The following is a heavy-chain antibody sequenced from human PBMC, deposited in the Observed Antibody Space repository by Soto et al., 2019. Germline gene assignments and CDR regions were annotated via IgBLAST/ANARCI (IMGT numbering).Heavy chain of an antibody. CDR1: GFTVSSNY. J-gene: IGHJ4*02. Sequence: GGSLRRSCAAYGFTVSSNYMSWVRQAPGKGLEWVSVIYSGGSTYYADSVKGRFTISRDNSKNTLYLQMNSLRAEDTAVYYCASLQLLWFGESQFDYWGQGTLVTVSS. CDR3: ASLQLLWFGESQFDY. D-gene: IGHD3-10*01. V-gene: IGHV3-66*01. CDR2: IYSGGST.